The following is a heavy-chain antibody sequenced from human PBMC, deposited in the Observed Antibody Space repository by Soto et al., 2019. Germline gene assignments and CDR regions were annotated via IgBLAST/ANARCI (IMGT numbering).Heavy chain of an antibody. V-gene: IGHV3-53*01. CDR1: GFTVSTYY. CDR3: ARGLVYSSDWPYYFDS. J-gene: IGHJ4*02. Sequence: GGSLRLSCAASGFTVSTYYMSWVRQAPGMGLEWVPLTYSDGGTYYADSVKGRFTISRDNSQNTLYLQMNSLRAEDTAVYYCARGLVYSSDWPYYFDSWGQGTLVTVSS. D-gene: IGHD6-19*01. CDR2: TYSDGGT.